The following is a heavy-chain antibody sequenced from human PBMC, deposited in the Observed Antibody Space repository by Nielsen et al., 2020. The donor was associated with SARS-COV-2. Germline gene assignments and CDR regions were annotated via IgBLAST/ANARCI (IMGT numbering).Heavy chain of an antibody. Sequence: GGSLRLSCAASGFTFSSYWMSWVRQAPGKGLEWVANIKQDGSEKYYVDSVKGRFTISRDNAKNSLYLQMNSLRAEDTALYHCARQGWYSSSWYSDYWGQGTLVTVSS. J-gene: IGHJ4*02. CDR2: IKQDGSEK. D-gene: IGHD6-13*01. V-gene: IGHV3-7*03. CDR1: GFTFSSYW. CDR3: ARQGWYSSSWYSDY.